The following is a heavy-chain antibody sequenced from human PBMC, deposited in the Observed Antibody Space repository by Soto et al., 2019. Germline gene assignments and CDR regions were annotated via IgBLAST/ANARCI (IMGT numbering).Heavy chain of an antibody. J-gene: IGHJ5*02. CDR3: ASALWFGEGNWFDP. Sequence: SETLSLTCAVSSGSISSSNWWSWVRQPPGKGLEWIGEIYHSGSTNYNPSLKSRVTISVDKSKNQFSLKLSSVTAADTAVYYCASALWFGEGNWFDPWGQGTLVTVSS. V-gene: IGHV4-4*02. CDR2: IYHSGST. CDR1: SGSISSSNW. D-gene: IGHD3-10*01.